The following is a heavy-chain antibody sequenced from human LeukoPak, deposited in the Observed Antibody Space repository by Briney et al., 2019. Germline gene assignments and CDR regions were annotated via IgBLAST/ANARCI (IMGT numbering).Heavy chain of an antibody. J-gene: IGHJ6*03. CDR2: IIPIFGTA. Sequence: SVKLSCKASGDTFSSYAISWVRQAPGQGLEWMGGIIPIFGTANYAQKLQGRVTITADESTSTAYMELSSLRDEDTAVYYCARKGDCSSTSCQPPYYYYYMDVWGKGTTVTVSS. CDR3: ARKGDCSSTSCQPPYYYYYMDV. CDR1: GDTFSSYA. D-gene: IGHD2-2*01. V-gene: IGHV1-69*01.